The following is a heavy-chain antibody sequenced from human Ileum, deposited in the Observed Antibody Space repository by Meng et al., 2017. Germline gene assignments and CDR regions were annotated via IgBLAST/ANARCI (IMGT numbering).Heavy chain of an antibody. Sequence: QVQLQQWGAGLFRPSETLSLTCGVYCGSFSAYYWTWIRQPPGKGLEWIGEINHSATTYYSPSLMGRVSVSVDTSKNQFSLKLTSVTAADTAVYYCARSERSVYWYFDLWGRGTLVTVSS. CDR2: INHSATT. J-gene: IGHJ2*01. CDR3: ARSERSVYWYFDL. V-gene: IGHV4-34*01. D-gene: IGHD1-26*01. CDR1: CGSFSAYY.